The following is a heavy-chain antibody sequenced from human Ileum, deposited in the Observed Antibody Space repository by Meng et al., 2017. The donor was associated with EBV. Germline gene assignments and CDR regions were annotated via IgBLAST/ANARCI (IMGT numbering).Heavy chain of an antibody. V-gene: IGHV3-23*01. Sequence: EVQLLESGGGWVQPGGSLRLSCEASGFTFSNYGMSWVRQAPGKGLEWVSGISGSGDSTYYADSMKGRFTISRDNSKNTLYLQMNSLRAEDTAVYYCAKTSGSEGYWGQGTLGTVSS. J-gene: IGHJ4*02. CDR2: ISGSGDST. CDR3: AKTSGSEGY. D-gene: IGHD1-26*01. CDR1: GFTFSNYG.